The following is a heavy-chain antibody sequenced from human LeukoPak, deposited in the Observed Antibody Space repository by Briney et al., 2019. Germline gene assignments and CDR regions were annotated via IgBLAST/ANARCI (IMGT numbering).Heavy chain of an antibody. D-gene: IGHD6-19*01. Sequence: GGSLRLSCSASGFTFSTYAMHWVRQAPGKGLEYVSAISNNGGSTYYADSVKGRFTISRDNSKNTLYLQMSSLRTEDTAVYYCVKALGQWLVYYFDYWGQGTLVTFSS. V-gene: IGHV3-64D*09. CDR1: GFTFSTYA. J-gene: IGHJ4*02. CDR3: VKALGQWLVYYFDY. CDR2: ISNNGGST.